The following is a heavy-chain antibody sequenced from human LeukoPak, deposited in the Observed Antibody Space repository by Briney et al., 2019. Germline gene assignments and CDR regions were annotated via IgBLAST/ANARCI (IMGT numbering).Heavy chain of an antibody. D-gene: IGHD2-2*01. Sequence: PGGSLRLSCAASGFTFSSYWMSWVRQAPGKGLEWVANIKQDGSEKYYVDSVKGRFTISRDNAKNSLYLQMNSLRAEDTAVYYCAKDSEDIVVVPAAFLDYWGQGTLVTVSS. CDR2: IKQDGSEK. J-gene: IGHJ4*02. CDR3: AKDSEDIVVVPAAFLDY. CDR1: GFTFSSYW. V-gene: IGHV3-7*03.